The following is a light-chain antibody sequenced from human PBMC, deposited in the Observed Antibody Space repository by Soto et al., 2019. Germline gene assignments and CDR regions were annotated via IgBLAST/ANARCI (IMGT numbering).Light chain of an antibody. CDR1: QSISGW. Sequence: DIQMTQSPYTLSASVGDRVTITCRASQSISGWLAWYQQKPGKAPKLLIYDASSLERGVPSRFSGGGSGTEFTLSISRLQPDDCATYYCQQYNSYSVNAFGQGTKLEIK. CDR2: DAS. CDR3: QQYNSYSVNA. J-gene: IGKJ2*01. V-gene: IGKV1-5*01.